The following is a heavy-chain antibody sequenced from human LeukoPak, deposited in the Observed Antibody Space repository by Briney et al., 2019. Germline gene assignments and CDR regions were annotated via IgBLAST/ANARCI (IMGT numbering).Heavy chain of an antibody. CDR2: ISTYNGVT. D-gene: IGHD2-15*01. CDR3: ARGGGFYVLHDEFDY. J-gene: IGHJ4*02. Sequence: ASVKVSCKATGYTFTSYGISWVRQAAGQRLEGMGWISTYNGVTNYAQKLQGRVTMTTDTSTSTAYVELRSLRSDDTAVNDCARGGGFYVLHDEFDYWGQGTLVTASS. CDR1: GYTFTSYG. V-gene: IGHV1-18*01.